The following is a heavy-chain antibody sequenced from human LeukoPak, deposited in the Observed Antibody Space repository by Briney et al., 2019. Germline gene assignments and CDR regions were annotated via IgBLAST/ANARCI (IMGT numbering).Heavy chain of an antibody. CDR2: INANSGDT. J-gene: IGHJ5*02. D-gene: IGHD6-13*01. V-gene: IGHV1-2*02. CDR3: ARESGAAAGTDWFDP. Sequence: PTASVKVSCKASGHTFTGYYMHWVRQAPGQGLEWMGWINANSGDTNYAQKFQGRVTMTRDTSISTAYMELSRLRSDDTAVYYCARESGAAAGTDWFDPWGQGTLVTVSS. CDR1: GHTFTGYY.